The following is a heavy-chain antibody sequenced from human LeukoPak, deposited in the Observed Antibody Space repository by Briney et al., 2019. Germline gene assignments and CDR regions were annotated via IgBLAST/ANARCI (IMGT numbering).Heavy chain of an antibody. Sequence: AASVKVSCKASGYTFTSYDINWVRQATGQGLEWMGWMNPNSGNTGYAQKFQGRVTMTRNTSISTAYMELSSLRSEDTAVYYCARDLSQLVGATFDYWGQGTLVTVSS. D-gene: IGHD1-26*01. J-gene: IGHJ4*02. CDR3: ARDLSQLVGATFDY. V-gene: IGHV1-8*01. CDR2: MNPNSGNT. CDR1: GYTFTSYD.